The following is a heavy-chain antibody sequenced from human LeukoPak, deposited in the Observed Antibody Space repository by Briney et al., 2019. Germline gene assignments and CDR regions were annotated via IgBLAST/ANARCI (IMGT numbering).Heavy chain of an antibody. CDR3: ARERLTRSYWGYFDY. CDR1: GFTFSDYY. D-gene: IGHD1-26*01. Sequence: GGSLRLSCAASGFTFSDYYMDWIRQTPGKGLEWLSYISSRGDTMFYADSVRGRFTISRDNAKNSLCLQMNSLRSEDTAVYYRARERLTRSYWGYFDYWGQGTLVTVSS. V-gene: IGHV3-11*01. J-gene: IGHJ4*02. CDR2: ISSRGDTM.